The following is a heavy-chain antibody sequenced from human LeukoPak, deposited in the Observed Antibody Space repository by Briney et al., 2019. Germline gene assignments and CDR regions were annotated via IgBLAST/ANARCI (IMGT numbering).Heavy chain of an antibody. Sequence: QPGGSLRLSCAASGFTFSNYAMSWVRQAPGKGLEWVSAFSGGGGSTYYADSVKGRFTISRDNSKNTLYLQMNSLRAEDTAVYFCATSGLSRFGFWGQGTLVTVSS. D-gene: IGHD2/OR15-2a*01. CDR2: FSGGGGST. V-gene: IGHV3-23*01. CDR1: GFTFSNYA. CDR3: ATSGLSRFGF. J-gene: IGHJ4*02.